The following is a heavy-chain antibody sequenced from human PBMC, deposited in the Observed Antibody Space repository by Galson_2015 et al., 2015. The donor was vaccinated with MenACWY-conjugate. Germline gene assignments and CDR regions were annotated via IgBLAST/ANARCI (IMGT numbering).Heavy chain of an antibody. CDR1: GFTVSSHY. CDR2: INSEGNT. V-gene: IGHV3-53*01. CDR3: ARSVGNIVSQRSFDL. J-gene: IGHJ5*02. D-gene: IGHD2-21*01. Sequence: SLRLSCAASGFTVSSHYMSWVRQAPGKGLEWVSLINSEGNTHYADSAMGRFTISRDSSKNTLYLQMNTLRAEDTAVYYCARSVGNIVSQRSFDLWGQGTLVTVSS.